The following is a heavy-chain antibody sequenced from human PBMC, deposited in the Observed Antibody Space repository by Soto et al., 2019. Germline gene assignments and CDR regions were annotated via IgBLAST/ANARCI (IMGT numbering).Heavy chain of an antibody. J-gene: IGHJ3*02. CDR1: GFTFSNYG. D-gene: IGHD2-15*01. Sequence: QVELVESGGGVVQPGRSLRLSCVASGFTFSNYGMHWVRQAPGTGLEWVAVISSDGSDKSYADSVKGRFTISRDNSKNTLYLQMSSLRAEDTAVYYCSNDHVRGVIVDAFEIWGQGTMVTVSS. V-gene: IGHV3-30*18. CDR3: SNDHVRGVIVDAFEI. CDR2: ISSDGSDK.